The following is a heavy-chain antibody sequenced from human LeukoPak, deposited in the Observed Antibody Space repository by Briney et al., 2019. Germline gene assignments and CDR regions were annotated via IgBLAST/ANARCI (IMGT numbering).Heavy chain of an antibody. CDR1: GGSISSGGYL. CDR3: VRYNCSSTSACPGIDY. V-gene: IGHV4-30-4*01. D-gene: IGHD2-2*01. J-gene: IGHJ4*02. Sequence: SQTLSLTCSVSGGSISSGGYLWTWIRQPPGKGLEWIGYIHMYYSGTTYYNPSLKSRVTISVDTSKNQFSLNLNSVTAADTAVYYCVRYNCSSTSACPGIDYWGQGTLATVSS. CDR2: IHMYYSGTT.